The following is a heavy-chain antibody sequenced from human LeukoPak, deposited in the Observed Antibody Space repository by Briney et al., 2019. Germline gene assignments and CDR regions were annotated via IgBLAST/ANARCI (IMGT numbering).Heavy chain of an antibody. D-gene: IGHD1-26*01. CDR3: ARKVGSYFDF. V-gene: IGHV6-1*01. J-gene: IGHJ4*02. CDR1: GDNVSSNSVA. CDR2: TYYRSKWYN. Sequence: SQTPSLTCVISGDNVSSNSVAWNWIRQSPSRGLEWLRRTYYRSKWYNDYAVSVKSRILINPDTSKNQFSLQLNSVTPEDTAVYFCARKVGSYFDFWGQGTLVTVSS.